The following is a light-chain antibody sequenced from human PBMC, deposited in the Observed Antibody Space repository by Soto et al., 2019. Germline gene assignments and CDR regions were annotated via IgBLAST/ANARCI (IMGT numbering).Light chain of an antibody. J-gene: IGKJ1*01. V-gene: IGKV1-39*01. CDR3: QQSYIRTPK. Sequence: PSTVFASVVDGVTTISRASQSISSWLAWYQQKPGKAPKLLIFAASSLQSGVPSRFSGSRSGPDFTLTISRLQPEDFATYYCQQSYIRTPKFGQGTNVDI. CDR1: QSISSW. CDR2: AAS.